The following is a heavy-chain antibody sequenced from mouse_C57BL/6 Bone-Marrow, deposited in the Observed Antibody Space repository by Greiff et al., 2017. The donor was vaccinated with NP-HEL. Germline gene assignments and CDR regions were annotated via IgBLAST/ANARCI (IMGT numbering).Heavy chain of an antibody. CDR3: ATFYYYGSRWAMDY. CDR2: INPNNGGT. CDR1: GYTFTDYN. Sequence: VQLKESGPELVKPGASVKMSCKASGYTFTDYNMHWVKQSHGKSLEWIGYINPNNGGTSYNQKFKGKATLTVNKSSSTAYMELRSLTSEDSAVYYCATFYYYGSRWAMDYWGQGTSVTVSS. J-gene: IGHJ4*01. V-gene: IGHV1-22*01. D-gene: IGHD1-1*01.